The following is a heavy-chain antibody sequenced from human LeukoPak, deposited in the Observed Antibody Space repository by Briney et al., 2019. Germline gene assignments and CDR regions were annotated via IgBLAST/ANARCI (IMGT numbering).Heavy chain of an antibody. J-gene: IGHJ4*02. Sequence: PSESLSLTCTVSGGSISSSSYYWGWIRQPPGKGLEWIGSIYYSGSTYYNPSLQSRVTISVDTSKNQFSLKLSSVTAAGTAVYYCARQMRYSYGFRGQGTLVTVSS. CDR3: ARQMRYSYGF. CDR1: GGSISSSSYY. D-gene: IGHD5-18*01. V-gene: IGHV4-39*01. CDR2: IYYSGST.